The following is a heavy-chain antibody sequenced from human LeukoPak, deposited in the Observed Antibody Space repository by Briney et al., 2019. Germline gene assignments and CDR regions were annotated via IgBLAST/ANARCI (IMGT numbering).Heavy chain of an antibody. D-gene: IGHD1-1*01. CDR3: AKVLRGTTDPDAFDI. V-gene: IGHV3-23*01. CDR1: GFTFSSYA. Sequence: GGSLRLSCAASGFTFSSYAMGWVRQAPGKGLEWVSGISGSGGSTYYADSVKGRFTISRDNSKNTLYLQMNSLRAEDTAVYYCAKVLRGTTDPDAFDIWGQGTMVTVSS. J-gene: IGHJ3*02. CDR2: ISGSGGST.